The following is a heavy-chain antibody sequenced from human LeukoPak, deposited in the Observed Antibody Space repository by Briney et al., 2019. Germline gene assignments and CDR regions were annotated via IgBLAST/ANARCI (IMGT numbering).Heavy chain of an antibody. V-gene: IGHV3-21*01. CDR3: AREGRQLGSGPYFDY. J-gene: IGHJ4*02. D-gene: IGHD6-6*01. CDR2: ISSSSYI. CDR1: GFTFSSYS. Sequence: PRRSLRLSCAASGFTFSSYSTNWVCEAPGEGVGWVSSISSSSYIYYADSVKGRFTISRDNAKNSLYLQMNSLRAEDTAVYYCAREGRQLGSGPYFDYWGQGTLVTVSS.